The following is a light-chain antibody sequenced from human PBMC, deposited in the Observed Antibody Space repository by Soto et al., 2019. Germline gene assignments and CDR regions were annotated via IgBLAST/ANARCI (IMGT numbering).Light chain of an antibody. J-gene: IGKJ1*01. Sequence: DIQMTQSPSTLSASVGDRVTISCRASQSISSWLAWYQQKPGKAPKLLMSDASSLERGVPSRFSGSGSGTESTLTISSLQPDDFATYYCQQYDTYSRTFGQGTKVDIK. CDR1: QSISSW. CDR2: DAS. V-gene: IGKV1-5*01. CDR3: QQYDTYSRT.